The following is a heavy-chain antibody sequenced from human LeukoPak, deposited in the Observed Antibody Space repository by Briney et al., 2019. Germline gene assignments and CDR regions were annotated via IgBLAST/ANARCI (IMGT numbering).Heavy chain of an antibody. V-gene: IGHV4-34*01. Sequence: SETLSLTCAVYGGSFSGYYWSWIRQPPGKGPEWIGEINHSGSTNYNPSLKSRVTISVDTSKNQFSLKLSSVTAADTAVYYCARGRIVVVVAAPPAAYGMDVWGQGTTVTVSS. J-gene: IGHJ6*02. CDR3: ARGRIVVVVAAPPAAYGMDV. D-gene: IGHD2-15*01. CDR1: GGSFSGYY. CDR2: INHSGST.